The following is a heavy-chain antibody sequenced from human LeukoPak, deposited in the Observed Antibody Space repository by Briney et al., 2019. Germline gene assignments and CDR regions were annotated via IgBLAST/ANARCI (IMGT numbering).Heavy chain of an antibody. CDR3: AKARHYDIMTGYYRTGYFDY. CDR2: IFYSVST. V-gene: IGHV4-30-4*01. J-gene: IGHJ4*02. Sequence: SQTLSLTCTVSGGSIISGDNYWSWVCQPPGKGLEWIGNIFYSVSTYYNPSLQSRVTISLDTSKNQFSLMLSSVTAADTAVYYCAKARHYDIMTGYYRTGYFDYWGQGILVTVSS. D-gene: IGHD3-9*01. CDR1: GGSIISGDNY.